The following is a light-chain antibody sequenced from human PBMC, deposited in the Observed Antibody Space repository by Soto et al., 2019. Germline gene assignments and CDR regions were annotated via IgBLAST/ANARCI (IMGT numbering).Light chain of an antibody. CDR2: DVS. CDR3: YSYTSSSTVL. J-gene: IGLJ2*01. Sequence: LTSPAPLSGSPGQSVTISFTGISRAVGGYNYVSWYQQHPGKAPKLMIYDVSNRRSGVSNRFSGSKSGNTASLTISGLQAEDEADYYCYSYTSSSTVLFGGGTKVTVL. CDR1: SRAVGGYNY. V-gene: IGLV2-14*01.